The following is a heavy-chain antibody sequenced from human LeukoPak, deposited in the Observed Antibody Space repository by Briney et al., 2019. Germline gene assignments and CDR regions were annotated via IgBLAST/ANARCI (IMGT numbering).Heavy chain of an antibody. CDR1: GIALSNYG. Sequence: PGGSLRLSSAVSGIALSNYGMSWVRQAPGKGLEWVAGISDSGGRTNYADSVKGRFTISRDNPKNTLYLQMNSLRAEDTAVYFCAKRGVVIRVILVGFHKEANYFDFWGQGVLVTVSS. CDR2: ISDSGGRT. CDR3: AKRGVVIRVILVGFHKEANYFDF. J-gene: IGHJ4*02. V-gene: IGHV3-23*01. D-gene: IGHD3-22*01.